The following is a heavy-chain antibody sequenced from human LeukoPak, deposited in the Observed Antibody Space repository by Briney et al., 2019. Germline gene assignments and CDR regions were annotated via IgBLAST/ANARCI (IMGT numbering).Heavy chain of an antibody. CDR1: GFTFSDYY. V-gene: IGHV3-11*01. J-gene: IGHJ6*02. D-gene: IGHD5-18*01. CDR3: ARINGDTAMVTYYYYYGMDV. CDR2: ISSSGSTI. Sequence: GGSLRLSCAASGFTFSDYYMSWIRQAPGKGPEWVSYISSSGSTIYYADSVKGRFTISRDNAKNSLYLQMNSLRAEDTAVYYCARINGDTAMVTYYYYYGMDVWGQGTTVTVSS.